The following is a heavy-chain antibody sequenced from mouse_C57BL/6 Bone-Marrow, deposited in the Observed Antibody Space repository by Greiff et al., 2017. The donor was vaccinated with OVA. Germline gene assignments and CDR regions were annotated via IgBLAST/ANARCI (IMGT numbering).Heavy chain of an antibody. D-gene: IGHD2-12*01. Sequence: EVQLQQSGTVLARPGASVKMSCKTSGYTFTSYWMHWVKQRPGQGLEWIGAIYPGNSDTSYNQKFKGKAKLTAVTSASTAYLELRSLTNEDSAVYNCTRTLEDSYYVGDAMDYWGQEAPVTVSS. CDR1: GYTFTSYW. CDR2: IYPGNSDT. V-gene: IGHV1-5*01. CDR3: TRTLEDSYYVGDAMDY. J-gene: IGHJ4*01.